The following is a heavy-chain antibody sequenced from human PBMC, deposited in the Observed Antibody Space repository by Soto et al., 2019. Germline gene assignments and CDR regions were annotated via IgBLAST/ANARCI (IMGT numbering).Heavy chain of an antibody. Sequence: EVQLVESGGGLIQPGGSLRLSCAASGFDMSKYYMTWVRQAPGKGLQWLSIVYNGGNGNYGDSLGGRISVSRDNSKNTVFLQVSSLRAEDPAVYYCARVWGWHFDLWGRGTLVTVSS. D-gene: IGHD7-27*01. CDR3: ARVWGWHFDL. CDR1: GFDMSKYY. J-gene: IGHJ2*01. V-gene: IGHV3-53*02. CDR2: VYNGGNG.